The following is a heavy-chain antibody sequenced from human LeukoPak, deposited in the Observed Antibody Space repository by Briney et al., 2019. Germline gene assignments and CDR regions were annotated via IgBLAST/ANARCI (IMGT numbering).Heavy chain of an antibody. V-gene: IGHV3-74*01. D-gene: IGHD2-2*01. CDR2: IESDGGRT. CDR3: ARVGHCSSTACFIDY. Sequence: GGSLRLSCAASGFTFSHYWMHWVRQAPGKGLVWVSRIESDGGRTDYADSLKDRFTISRDNAKNTLYLEMNSLRAEDTAVYYCARVGHCSSTACFIDYWGQGTLVTVSS. J-gene: IGHJ4*02. CDR1: GFTFSHYW.